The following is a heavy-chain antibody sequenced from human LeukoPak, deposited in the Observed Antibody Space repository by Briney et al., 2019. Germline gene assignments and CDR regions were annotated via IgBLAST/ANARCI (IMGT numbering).Heavy chain of an antibody. CDR2: VYDRGNP. Sequence: SDTLSLTRPLSCRSISRYYCSWIRQPPGKGMDWIGYVYDRGNPNYIPSLKSQVTMTVDTSKSRFSLKLSSVTDADTAVYYCAKDQGEILDDWGQGTPVTLS. CDR1: CRSISRYY. V-gene: IGHV4-59*01. CDR3: AKDQGEILDD. D-gene: IGHD2-21*01. J-gene: IGHJ4*02.